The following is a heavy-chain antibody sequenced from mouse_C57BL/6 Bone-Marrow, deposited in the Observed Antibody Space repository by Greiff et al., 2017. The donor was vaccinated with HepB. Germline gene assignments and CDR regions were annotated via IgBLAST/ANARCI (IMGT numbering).Heavy chain of an antibody. D-gene: IGHD2-4*01. Sequence: QVQLQQSGAELVKPGASVKISCKASGYAFSSYWMNWVKQRPGKGLEWIGQIYPGDGDTNYNGKSKGKATLTADKSSSTAYMQLSSLTSEDSAVYFCARLYYDYDGDYWGQGTTLTVSS. CDR3: ARLYYDYDGDY. J-gene: IGHJ2*01. CDR2: IYPGDGDT. CDR1: GYAFSSYW. V-gene: IGHV1-80*01.